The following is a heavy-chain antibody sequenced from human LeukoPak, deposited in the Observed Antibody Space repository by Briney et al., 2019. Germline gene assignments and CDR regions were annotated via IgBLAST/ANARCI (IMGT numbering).Heavy chain of an antibody. J-gene: IGHJ3*01. CDR2: IYYTGST. CDR3: ARISSSNWYNERGAFDV. D-gene: IGHD6-13*01. V-gene: IGHV4-59*01. CDR1: GGSISSYY. Sequence: SETLSLTCTVSGGSISSYYWSWIRQPPGKGLEWIGYIYYTGSTNYSPSLKSRVTISVDTSKNQFSLKLRSVTAADTAVYYCARISSSNWYNERGAFDVWGQGTMVTVSS.